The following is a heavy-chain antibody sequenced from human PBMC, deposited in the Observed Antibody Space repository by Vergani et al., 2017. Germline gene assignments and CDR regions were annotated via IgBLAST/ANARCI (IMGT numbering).Heavy chain of an antibody. CDR1: GGTFSSYT. Sequence: QVQLVQSGAEVKKPGSSVKVSCKASGGTFSSYTISWVRQAPGQGLEWMGRIIPILGIANYAQKFQGRVTITADKSTSTAYMELSSLRSEDTAVYYCAREGFTILTNDAFDIWGQGTMVTVSS. V-gene: IGHV1-69*08. CDR2: IIPILGIA. CDR3: AREGFTILTNDAFDI. J-gene: IGHJ3*02. D-gene: IGHD3-9*01.